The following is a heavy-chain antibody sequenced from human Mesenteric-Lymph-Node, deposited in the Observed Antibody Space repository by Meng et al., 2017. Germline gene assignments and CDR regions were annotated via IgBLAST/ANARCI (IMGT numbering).Heavy chain of an antibody. CDR1: GFIFSDYW. CDR3: TSAGYHTSWQSFYITD. V-gene: IGHV3-7*01. D-gene: IGHD2-2*01. J-gene: IGHJ4*02. CDR2: IKPDASEK. Sequence: GGSLRLSCAVSGFIFSDYWVTWVHQAPGKGLEWVASIKPDASEKLYVDSVRGRFTISRDNAKKSLYLQMNSRRDEDTAMYYCTSAGYHTSWQSFYITDWGQGTLVTVSS.